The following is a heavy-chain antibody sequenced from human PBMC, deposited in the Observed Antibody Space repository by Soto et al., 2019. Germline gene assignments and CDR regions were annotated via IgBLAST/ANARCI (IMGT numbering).Heavy chain of an antibody. J-gene: IGHJ6*02. CDR1: GFTVSSNY. CDR2: IYSGGST. CDR3: ARDRIPTGMDV. Sequence: EVQLVESGGGLVQPGGSLRLSCAASGFTVSSNYMSWVRQAPGKGLEWVSVIYSGGSTYYADSVKGRFTISRENSKNTLYLQMNSLRAEDTAVYYCARDRIPTGMDVWGQGTTVTVSS. V-gene: IGHV3-66*01.